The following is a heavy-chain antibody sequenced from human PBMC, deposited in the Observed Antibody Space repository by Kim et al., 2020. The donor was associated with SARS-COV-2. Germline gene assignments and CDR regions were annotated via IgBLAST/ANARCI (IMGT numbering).Heavy chain of an antibody. D-gene: IGHD2-2*01. CDR2: ISYSGNS. CDR1: GGSIRSGGKF. CDR3: ERRQPRDH. V-gene: IGHV4-31*03. Sequence: SETLSLTCSVSGGSIRSGGKFWTWIRQHPAKGLEWIGYISYSGNSHYSPSLRSRVSISLQTSENQFSLELTSVTAADTAVYYCERRQPRDHWRQGILLPV. J-gene: IGHJ4*02.